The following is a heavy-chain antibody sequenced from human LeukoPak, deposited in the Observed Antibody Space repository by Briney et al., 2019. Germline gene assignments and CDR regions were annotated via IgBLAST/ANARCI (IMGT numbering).Heavy chain of an antibody. J-gene: IGHJ4*02. CDR3: AKSYCGGDCG. Sequence: PGGSLRLSCAVSGLPFGSYGMTWVRQAPGKGLEWVPGITGNGVYTYYADSVKGRFTISRGNSKSTLSLQMNSLRAEDTAVYYCAKSYCGGDCGWGPGTLVIVSS. CDR1: GLPFGSYG. CDR2: ITGNGVYT. D-gene: IGHD2-21*02. V-gene: IGHV3-23*01.